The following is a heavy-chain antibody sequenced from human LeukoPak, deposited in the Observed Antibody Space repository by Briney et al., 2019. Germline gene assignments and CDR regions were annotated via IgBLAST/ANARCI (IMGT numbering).Heavy chain of an antibody. J-gene: IGHJ4*02. CDR1: GFTFDDYA. CDR2: ISWNSGSI. Sequence: GGSLRLSCAASGFTFDDYAMHWVRQAPGKGLEWVSGISWNSGSIGYADSVKGRFTISRDNAKNSLYLQMNSLRAEDTALYYCAKDPYYYDSSRFDYWGQGTLVTVSS. D-gene: IGHD3-22*01. CDR3: AKDPYYYDSSRFDY. V-gene: IGHV3-9*01.